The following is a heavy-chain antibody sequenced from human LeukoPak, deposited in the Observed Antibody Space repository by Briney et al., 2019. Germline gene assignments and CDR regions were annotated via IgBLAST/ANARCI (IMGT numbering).Heavy chain of an antibody. J-gene: IGHJ4*02. CDR2: IYYSGST. CDR1: GGSISSGGYY. D-gene: IGHD1-26*01. Sequence: PSETLSLTCTVSGGSISSGGYYWSWIRQHPGKGLEWIGYIYYSGSTYYNPSLKSRVTISVDTSKNQFSLKLSSVTAADTAVYYCARYSRMVTEYDYWGQGTLVTVSS. CDR3: ARYSRMVTEYDY. V-gene: IGHV4-31*03.